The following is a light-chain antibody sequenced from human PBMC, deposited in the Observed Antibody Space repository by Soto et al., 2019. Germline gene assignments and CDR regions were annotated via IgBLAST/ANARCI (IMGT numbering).Light chain of an antibody. CDR2: DAS. J-gene: IGKJ1*01. CDR1: QSVSSY. V-gene: IGKV3D-15*01. Sequence: EIVLTQSPGTLSLSPGERATLSCRASQSVSSYLAWYQQKPGQAPRLLIYDASNRATGIPARFSGSGSGTEFTLIISSLQSEDSAVYYCQQYNSWLWTFGQGTKVDI. CDR3: QQYNSWLWT.